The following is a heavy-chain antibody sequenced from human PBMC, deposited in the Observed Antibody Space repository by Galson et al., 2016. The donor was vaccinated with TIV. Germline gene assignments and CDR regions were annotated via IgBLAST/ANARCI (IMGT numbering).Heavy chain of an antibody. V-gene: IGHV4-34*01. Sequence: WSWIRQPPGKGLEWIGEITDTGSTNYNPSLKSRVTMSVDTSKNHFSLNLPSVSAADTAVYFCARGQVSLAGYYFDHWGQGILVTVSS. D-gene: IGHD3-16*01. J-gene: IGHJ4*02. CDR2: ITDTGST. CDR3: ARGQVSLAGYYFDH.